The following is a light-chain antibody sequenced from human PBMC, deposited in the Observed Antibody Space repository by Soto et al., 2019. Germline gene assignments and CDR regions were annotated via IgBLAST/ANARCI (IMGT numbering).Light chain of an antibody. CDR2: DAS. J-gene: IGKJ2*01. Sequence: DIEMTQSPSTLSASVGDRVSITCRASQSISSWLAWYQQKPGKAPKLLIYDASSLESGVPSRFSGSGSGTQFTLSIGSLQPDDFATYYCQQCDSYPYTFGQGTNLEIK. CDR3: QQCDSYPYT. CDR1: QSISSW. V-gene: IGKV1-5*01.